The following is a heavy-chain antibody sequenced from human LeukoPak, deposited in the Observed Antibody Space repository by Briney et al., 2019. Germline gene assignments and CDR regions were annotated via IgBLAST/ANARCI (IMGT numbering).Heavy chain of an antibody. CDR2: INHSGST. V-gene: IGHV4-34*01. J-gene: IGHJ4*02. D-gene: IGHD3-3*01. CDR1: GGSFSGYY. CDR3: ARDSRDFWSGFFSYFDY. Sequence: SETLSLTCAVYGGSFSGYYWSWIRQPPGKGLEWIGEINHSGSTNYNPSLKSRVTMSVDTSKNQFSLKLSSVTAADTAVYYCARDSRDFWSGFFSYFDYWGQGTLVTVSS.